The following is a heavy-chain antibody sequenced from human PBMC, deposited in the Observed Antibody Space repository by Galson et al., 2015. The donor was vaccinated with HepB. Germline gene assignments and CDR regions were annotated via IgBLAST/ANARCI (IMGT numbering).Heavy chain of an antibody. CDR1: GFTFSSYA. CDR3: AKDDYYRSWLYYHCLDV. J-gene: IGHJ6*02. CDR2: ISETGNGT. Sequence: SLRLSCAASGFTFSSYAMNWVRQAPGKGLEWVSTISETGNGTDYSDSAKGRFTISRDNSKNTLYLQMNSLRAEDTAVYYCAKDDYYRSWLYYHCLDVWCQGTTVTGSS. V-gene: IGHV3-23*01. D-gene: IGHD4/OR15-4a*01.